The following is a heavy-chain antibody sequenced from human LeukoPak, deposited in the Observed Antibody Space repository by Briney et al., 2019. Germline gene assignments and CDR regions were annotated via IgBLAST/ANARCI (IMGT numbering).Heavy chain of an antibody. CDR2: ISGSGGST. J-gene: IGHJ4*02. CDR1: GFTFSSYA. D-gene: IGHD2-15*01. Sequence: HPGGSLRLSCAASGFTFSSYAMSWVRQAPGKGLEWVSAISGSGGSTYYADSVKGRFTISRDNSKNTLYPQMNSLRAEDTAVYYCTKDMWDIVVVVAADYWGQGTLVTVSS. CDR3: TKDMWDIVVVVAADY. V-gene: IGHV3-23*01.